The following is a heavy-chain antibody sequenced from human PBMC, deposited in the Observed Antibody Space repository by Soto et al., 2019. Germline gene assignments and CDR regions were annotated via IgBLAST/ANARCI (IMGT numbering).Heavy chain of an antibody. J-gene: IGHJ4*02. Sequence: EVQLVESGGGLVKPGGSLRLSCAASGFTFSSYSMNWVREAPGKGLEWVSSISSSSSYIYYADSVKGRFTISRDNAKNLLYLQMNSLRAEDTAVYYCARDIVATGVDYWGQGTLVTVSS. V-gene: IGHV3-21*01. CDR2: ISSSSSYI. CDR3: ARDIVATGVDY. D-gene: IGHD5-12*01. CDR1: GFTFSSYS.